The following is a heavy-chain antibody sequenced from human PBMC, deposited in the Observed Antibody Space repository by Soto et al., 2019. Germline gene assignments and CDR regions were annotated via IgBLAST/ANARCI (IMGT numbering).Heavy chain of an antibody. D-gene: IGHD3-10*01. CDR3: AKDGDYYGSGSYYDY. CDR1: GFTFDDYA. V-gene: IGHV3-43*02. Sequence: GGSLRLYCAASGFTFDDYAMHWVRQATGKGLEWVSLISGDGGSTYYADSVKGRFTISRDNSKNSLYLQMNSLRTEDTALYYCAKDGDYYGSGSYYDYWGQGTLVTVSS. J-gene: IGHJ4*02. CDR2: ISGDGGST.